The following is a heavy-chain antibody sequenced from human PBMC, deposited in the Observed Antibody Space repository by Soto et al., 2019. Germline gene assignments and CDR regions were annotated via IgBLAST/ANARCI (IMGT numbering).Heavy chain of an antibody. CDR1: SGSISSSNW. V-gene: IGHV4-4*02. CDR2: IYHSGNT. J-gene: IGHJ5*02. D-gene: IGHD2-2*01. CDR3: ARVHQQYICFDH. Sequence: PSETLSLTCAVSSGSISSSNWWSWVRQPPGKGLEWIGEIYHSGNTYYNPSLKSRVTVSLDTSKNQFSLNLRSVTAADTAVYYCARVHQQYICFDHWGQGSLVPVSP.